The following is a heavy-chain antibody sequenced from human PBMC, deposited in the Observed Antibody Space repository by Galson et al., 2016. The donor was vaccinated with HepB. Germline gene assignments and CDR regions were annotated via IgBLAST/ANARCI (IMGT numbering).Heavy chain of an antibody. D-gene: IGHD5-12*01. J-gene: IGHJ4*02. CDR1: GYSFTTYF. V-gene: IGHV1-2*02. CDR3: VREAHGYSGF. Sequence: SVKVCCKASGYSFTTYFIYWVRQAPGQGLEWMGWINPKNGATRYAQKFEDRGTMSRDTSTATVYMELTSVTSDDTAVFYCVREAHGYSGFWGQGTLVTVSS. CDR2: INPKNGAT.